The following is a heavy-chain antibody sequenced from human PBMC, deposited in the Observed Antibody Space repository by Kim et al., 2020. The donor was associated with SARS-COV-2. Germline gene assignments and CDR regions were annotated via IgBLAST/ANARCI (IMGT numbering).Heavy chain of an antibody. CDR3: ARDPPGPDYSFDL. Sequence: SETLSLTCLVSGGSISNHYWSWIRQPPGKGLEWIGYIDYSGGTNSNPSLKSRVTISVDTSKNQFSLKLYSVTAVDTAVYYCARDPPGPDYSFDLWGQGTMVTVSS. V-gene: IGHV4-59*11. D-gene: IGHD5-12*01. CDR2: IDYSGGT. J-gene: IGHJ3*01. CDR1: GGSISNHY.